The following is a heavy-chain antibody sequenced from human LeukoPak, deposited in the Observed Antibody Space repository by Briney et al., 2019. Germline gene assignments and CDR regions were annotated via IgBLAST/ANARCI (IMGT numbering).Heavy chain of an antibody. D-gene: IGHD3-10*01. CDR2: IYHSGST. Sequence: SETLSLTCAVSGGSINSGGYSWSWIRQPPGKGLEWIGYIYHSGSTYYNPSLKSRVTISVDRSKNQFSLKLSSVTAADTVVYYCARGEGESGFDPWGQGTLVTVSS. V-gene: IGHV4-30-2*01. J-gene: IGHJ5*02. CDR3: ARGEGESGFDP. CDR1: GGSINSGGYS.